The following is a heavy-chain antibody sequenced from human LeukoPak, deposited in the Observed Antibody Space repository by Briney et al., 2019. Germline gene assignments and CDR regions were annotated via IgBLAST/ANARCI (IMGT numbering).Heavy chain of an antibody. Sequence: PGESLKISCKGSGYSFATYWISWVRPMPGKGLEWMGIIYPGDSDTRYSPSFQGQVTISADKSISTAFLQWSSLKASDTAMYYCARRGYCGGDCYSDYWGQGTLVTISS. D-gene: IGHD2-21*01. CDR1: GYSFATYW. CDR2: IYPGDSDT. J-gene: IGHJ4*02. CDR3: ARRGYCGGDCYSDY. V-gene: IGHV5-51*01.